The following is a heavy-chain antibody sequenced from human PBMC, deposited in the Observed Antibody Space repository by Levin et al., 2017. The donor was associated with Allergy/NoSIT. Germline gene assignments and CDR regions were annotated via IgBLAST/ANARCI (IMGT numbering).Heavy chain of an antibody. D-gene: IGHD2-2*01. J-gene: IGHJ4*02. Sequence: GGSLRLSCAASGFTFSTYAMSWVRQAPGKGLEWVSAFSGSGGSTYYADSVKGRFTISRDNSKNTLYLQMNSLRAEDTAVYYCANVDAPAASVRPFDYWGQGTLVTVSS. CDR1: GFTFSTYA. CDR3: ANVDAPAASVRPFDY. V-gene: IGHV3-23*01. CDR2: FSGSGGST.